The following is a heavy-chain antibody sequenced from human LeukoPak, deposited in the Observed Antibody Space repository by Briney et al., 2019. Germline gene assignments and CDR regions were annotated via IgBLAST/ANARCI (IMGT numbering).Heavy chain of an antibody. CDR3: ARDPGVGYGSGTWILGWYYYYMDV. V-gene: IGHV1-18*01. Sequence: ASGKVSCKASGYTFTSYGISWVRHAPGQGLEWMGWISAYNGNTNYAQKLQGRVTMTTDTPTSTAYMELRSLRSDDTAVYYCARDPGVGYGSGTWILGWYYYYMDVWGKGTTVTISS. D-gene: IGHD3-10*01. J-gene: IGHJ6*03. CDR2: ISAYNGNT. CDR1: GYTFTSYG.